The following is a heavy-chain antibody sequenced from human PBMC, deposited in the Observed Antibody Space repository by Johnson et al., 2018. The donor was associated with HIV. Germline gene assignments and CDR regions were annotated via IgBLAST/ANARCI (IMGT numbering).Heavy chain of an antibody. J-gene: IGHJ3*02. V-gene: IGHV3-30*03. CDR3: ARASPNYYDSSGYFPLDAFDI. D-gene: IGHD3-22*01. CDR1: GFTFRSYW. Sequence: QVQLVESGGGLVQPGGSLRISCAASGFTFRSYWMSWVRQAPGKGLEWVAVISYDGSNKNYADSVKGRFTISRDNTKNTLSLQMNSLRAEDTAVYDCARASPNYYDSSGYFPLDAFDIWGQGTMVTVSS. CDR2: ISYDGSNK.